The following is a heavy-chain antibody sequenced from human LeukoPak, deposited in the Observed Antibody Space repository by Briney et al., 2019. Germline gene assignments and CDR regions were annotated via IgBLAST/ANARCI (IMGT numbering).Heavy chain of an antibody. J-gene: IGHJ6*03. CDR3: ARVLSTNHDFWSGYRPYYYHYMDV. Sequence: PGGSLRLSCAAFGFTFSDYYMSWIRQAPGKGLEWVSYISSSGSTIYYADSVKGRFTISRDNAKNSLYLQMNSLRAEDTAVYYCARVLSTNHDFWSGYRPYYYHYMDVWGKGTTVTVSS. V-gene: IGHV3-11*04. D-gene: IGHD3-3*01. CDR2: ISSSGSTI. CDR1: GFTFSDYY.